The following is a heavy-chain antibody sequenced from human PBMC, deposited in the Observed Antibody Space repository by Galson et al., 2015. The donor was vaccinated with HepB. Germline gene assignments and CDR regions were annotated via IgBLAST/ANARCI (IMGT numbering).Heavy chain of an antibody. CDR3: AKDMRDGYPLEFDY. D-gene: IGHD5-24*01. CDR1: GFIFNKYG. Sequence: SLRLSCAASGFIFNKYGMHWVRQAPGRGLEWVAVISYDGSTKYYGGSVEGRFTISRDNSENTLYPQMNTMRAEDTAVYYCAKDMRDGYPLEFDYWGQGTLVIVSS. J-gene: IGHJ4*02. CDR2: ISYDGSTK. V-gene: IGHV3-30*18.